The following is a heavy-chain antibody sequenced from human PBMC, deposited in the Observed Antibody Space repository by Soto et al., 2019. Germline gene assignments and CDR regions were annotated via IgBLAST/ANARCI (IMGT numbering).Heavy chain of an antibody. D-gene: IGHD3-10*01. CDR2: IDPSDSYT. J-gene: IGHJ6*02. V-gene: IGHV5-10-1*01. CDR3: ARGSLWFGELLSFYYYYGMDV. CDR1: GYGFTSYW. Sequence: GESLKISCKGSGYGFTSYWISWVRQMPGKGLEWRGRIDPSDSYTNYSPSFQGHVTISADKSISTAYLQWSSLKASDTAMYYCARGSLWFGELLSFYYYYGMDVWGQGTTVTVSS.